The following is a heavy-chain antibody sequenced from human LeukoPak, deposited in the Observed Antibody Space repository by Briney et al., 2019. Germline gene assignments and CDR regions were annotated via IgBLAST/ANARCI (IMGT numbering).Heavy chain of an antibody. Sequence: SETLSLTCIVSGGSISGTNSYWAWIRQPAGKGLEWIGSIYFSGSTFYKSSLESRLNMSVDMSKNQFSLKVRSVTVADTAVYYCARQRADYYYYYMDVWGKGTTVTVSS. CDR1: GGSISGTNSY. CDR3: ARQRADYYYYYMDV. J-gene: IGHJ6*03. CDR2: IYFSGST. V-gene: IGHV4-39*01.